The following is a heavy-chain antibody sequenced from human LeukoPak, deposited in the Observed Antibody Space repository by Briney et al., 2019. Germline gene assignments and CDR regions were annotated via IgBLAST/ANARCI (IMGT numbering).Heavy chain of an antibody. CDR1: GGSFSGYY. CDR2: INHSGST. D-gene: IGHD3-9*01. Sequence: SETLSLTCAVYGGSFSGYYWSWIRQPPGKGLEWIGEINHSGSTNYNPSLKSRVTISVDTSKNQFSLKLSSVTAADTAVYYCARDSYDILTGRNYYYMDVWGKGTTVTVSS. CDR3: ARDSYDILTGRNYYYMDV. J-gene: IGHJ6*03. V-gene: IGHV4-34*01.